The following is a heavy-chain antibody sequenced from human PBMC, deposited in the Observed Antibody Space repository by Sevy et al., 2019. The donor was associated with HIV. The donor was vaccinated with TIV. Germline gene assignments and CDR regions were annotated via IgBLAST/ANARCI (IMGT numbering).Heavy chain of an antibody. CDR1: GFIFNTYW. Sequence: GGSLRLSCAASGFIFNTYWMSWVRQAPGKGLEWVANIKQDGSEKYYVESVKGRFTISRDNAQNSLYLQMNSLRTEDTAVYYCAIAQFAWYFDSSGYYYTSVFDYWGRGTLVTVSS. V-gene: IGHV3-7*01. D-gene: IGHD3-22*01. J-gene: IGHJ4*02. CDR2: IKQDGSEK. CDR3: AIAQFAWYFDSSGYYYTSVFDY.